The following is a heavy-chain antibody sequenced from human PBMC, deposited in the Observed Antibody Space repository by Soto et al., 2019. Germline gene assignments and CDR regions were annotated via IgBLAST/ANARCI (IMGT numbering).Heavy chain of an antibody. CDR1: GDTFSSYI. J-gene: IGHJ6*02. CDR3: ARRRYCGYDCYHKHYYGMDV. V-gene: IGHV1-69*08. CDR2: VIPVLTTT. Sequence: QVQLVQSGAEVKKPGSSVRVSYRSSGDTFSSYIVNWLRLAPGRRLEWMGRVIPVLTTTDYAQNFRGRVTISADRSTNTVYLDLSSLRSDDTAVYYCARRRYCGYDCYHKHYYGMDVWGQGSLVTVAS. D-gene: IGHD2-21*02.